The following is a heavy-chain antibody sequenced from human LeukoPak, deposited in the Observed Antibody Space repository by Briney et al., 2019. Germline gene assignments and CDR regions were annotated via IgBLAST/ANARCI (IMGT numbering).Heavy chain of an antibody. Sequence: GGSLRLSCAASGFTFSSYAMTWVRRAPGKGLEWVSTISGSGGNAYYADSVKGRFTISRDNSKNTLYLQMSGLRGEDTAVYYCARGNYFDYWGQGTLVTVSS. CDR1: GFTFSSYA. CDR2: ISGSGGNA. CDR3: ARGNYFDY. J-gene: IGHJ4*02. V-gene: IGHV3-23*01.